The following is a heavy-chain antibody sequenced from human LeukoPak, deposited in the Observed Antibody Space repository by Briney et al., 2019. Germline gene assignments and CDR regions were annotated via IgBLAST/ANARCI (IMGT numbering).Heavy chain of an antibody. V-gene: IGHV5-51*01. CDR1: GYIFTNYW. D-gene: IGHD5-24*01. CDR3: ARSQGGSNYDY. J-gene: IGHJ4*02. CDR2: IYPGGSDT. Sequence: GESLKISCKGSGYIFTNYWIGWVRQMPGKGLEWMGVIYPGGSDTRYSPSFQGQVTISADRSISTAYLHWSSLKASDTAMYYCARSQGGSNYDYWGQGTLVTVSS.